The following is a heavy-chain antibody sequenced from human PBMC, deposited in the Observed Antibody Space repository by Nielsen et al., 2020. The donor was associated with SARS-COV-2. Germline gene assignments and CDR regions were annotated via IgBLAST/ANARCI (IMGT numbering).Heavy chain of an antibody. CDR2: ISWDGGST. D-gene: IGHD3-10*01. V-gene: IGHV3-43*01. CDR1: GFTFDDYT. J-gene: IGHJ4*02. CDR3: AKGLSFMVRGANALDY. Sequence: GGSLRLSCAASGFTFDDYTMHWVRQAPGKGLEWVSLISWDGGSTYYADSVKGRFTISRDNSKNSLYLQMNSLRTEDTALYYCAKGLSFMVRGANALDYWGQGTLVTVSS.